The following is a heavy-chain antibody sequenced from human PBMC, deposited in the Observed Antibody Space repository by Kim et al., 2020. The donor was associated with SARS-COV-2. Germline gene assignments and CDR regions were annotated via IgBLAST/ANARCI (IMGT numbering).Heavy chain of an antibody. J-gene: IGHJ4*02. CDR2: INHSGST. D-gene: IGHD3-9*01. V-gene: IGHV4-34*01. Sequence: SETLSLTCAVYGGSFSGYYWSWIRQPPGKGLEWIGEINHSGSTNYNPSLKSRVTISVDTPKNQFSLKLSSVTAADTAVYYCAIQTVLRYFDWSNYFDYWGQGTLVTVSS. CDR1: GGSFSGYY. CDR3: AIQTVLRYFDWSNYFDY.